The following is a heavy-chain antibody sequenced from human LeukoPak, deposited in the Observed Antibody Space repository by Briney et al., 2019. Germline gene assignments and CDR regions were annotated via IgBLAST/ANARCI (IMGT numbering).Heavy chain of an antibody. V-gene: IGHV3-30-3*01. D-gene: IGHD2/OR15-2a*01. CDR3: ARGRLFFDY. J-gene: IGHJ4*02. CDR2: ISYDGSNK. Sequence: GGSLRLSCAASGLTFSSYAMHWVRQAPGKGLEWVAVISYDGSNKYYADSVKGRFTISRDNSKNTLYLQMNSLRAEDTAVYYCARGRLFFDYWGQGTLVTVSS. CDR1: GLTFSSYA.